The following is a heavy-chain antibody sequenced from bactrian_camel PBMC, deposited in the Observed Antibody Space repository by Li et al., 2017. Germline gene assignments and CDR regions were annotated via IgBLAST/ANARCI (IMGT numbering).Heavy chain of an antibody. V-gene: IGHV3S53*01. D-gene: IGHD1*01. J-gene: IGHJ4*01. CDR3: ATFETAIQAVGWRTGYNLRVRD. CDR1: GDSYRGWC. CDR2: MNDDGSA. Sequence: HVQLVESGGGSVQTGGSLRVSCTISGDSYRGWCLGWIRQAPGKDAEGVAVMNDDGSATYTETVKGRFTISRDNAKSTVYLQMSDLKPEDTAVYYCATFETAIQAVGWRTGYNLRVRDGGQGTQVTVS.